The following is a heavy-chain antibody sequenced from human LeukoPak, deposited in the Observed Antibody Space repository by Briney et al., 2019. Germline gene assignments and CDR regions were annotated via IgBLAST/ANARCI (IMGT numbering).Heavy chain of an antibody. D-gene: IGHD4-23*01. CDR2: ISGSGGST. J-gene: IGHJ4*02. CDR1: GFTFSSYG. V-gene: IGHV3-23*01. Sequence: GGSLRLSCAASGFTFSSYGMSWVRQAPGKGLEWVSAISGSGGSTYYADSVKGRLTISRDNAKNSLYLQMNSPRAEDTAVYYCAREDFYGGNSLDYWGQGTLVTVSS. CDR3: AREDFYGGNSLDY.